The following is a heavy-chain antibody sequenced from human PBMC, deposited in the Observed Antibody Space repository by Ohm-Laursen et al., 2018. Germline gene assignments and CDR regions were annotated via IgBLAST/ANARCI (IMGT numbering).Heavy chain of an antibody. CDR2: FYTGDSDT. D-gene: IGHD2-2*01. CDR1: GYSFTGYW. CDR3: ARRGQLYFDY. Sequence: ISCKGSGYSFTGYWVGWVRQMPGEGLERIGIFYTGDSDTKYRPSFQGEVTISADKSISTAYLQWSSLKASDTAMYYCARRGQLYFDYWGQGTLVTVSS. J-gene: IGHJ4*02. V-gene: IGHV5-51*01.